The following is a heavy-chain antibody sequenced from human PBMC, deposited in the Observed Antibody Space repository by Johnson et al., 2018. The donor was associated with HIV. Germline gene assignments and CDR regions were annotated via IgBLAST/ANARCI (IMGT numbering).Heavy chain of an antibody. CDR2: IYSGGSK. J-gene: IGHJ3*01. Sequence: VQLVESGGGLVQSGGSLRLSCAASGCTVSSNYMNWVRQAPGKGLEWASVIYSGGSKYDADSVKGRFTISRDNSKNTLYLQMNSLRVEDTAVYSCARERGISGGFDFWGQGTRVSVSS. CDR1: GCTVSSNY. V-gene: IGHV3-66*01. D-gene: IGHD2-15*01. CDR3: ARERGISGGFDF.